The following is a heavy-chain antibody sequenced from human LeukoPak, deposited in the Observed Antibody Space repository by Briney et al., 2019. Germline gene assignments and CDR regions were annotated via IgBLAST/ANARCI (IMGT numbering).Heavy chain of an antibody. J-gene: IGHJ6*02. V-gene: IGHV1-69*01. CDR1: VGTFSSYA. CDR2: IIPIFGTA. D-gene: IGHD2-15*01. CDR3: ARDQEPPCSGGSCYSVYYYGMDV. Sequence: ASVKVSCKASVGTFSSYAISWVRQAPGQGLEWMGGIIPIFGTANYAQKFQGRVTITADESTSTAYMELSSLRSEDTAVYYCARDQEPPCSGGSCYSVYYYGMDVWGQGTTVTVSS.